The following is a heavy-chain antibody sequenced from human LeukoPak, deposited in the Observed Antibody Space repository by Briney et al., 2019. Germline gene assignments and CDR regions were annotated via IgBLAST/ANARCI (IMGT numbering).Heavy chain of an antibody. J-gene: IGHJ4*02. Sequence: PSETLSLTCTVSGGSISSYYWSWIRQPPGKGLEWIGYIYYSGSTYYNPSLKSRVTISVDTSKNQFSLKLSSVTAADTAVYYCARHFTVGELSLEYFDYWGQGTLVTVSS. CDR2: IYYSGST. CDR3: ARHFTVGELSLEYFDY. V-gene: IGHV4-59*04. CDR1: GGSISSYY. D-gene: IGHD3-10*01.